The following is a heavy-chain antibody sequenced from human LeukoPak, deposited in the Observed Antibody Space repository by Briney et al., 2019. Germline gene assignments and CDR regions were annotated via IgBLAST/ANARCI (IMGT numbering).Heavy chain of an antibody. D-gene: IGHD4-11*01. V-gene: IGHV1-69*04. CDR1: GGTFSSYA. CDR2: IIPILGIA. J-gene: IGHJ4*02. Sequence: GSSVKVSCKASGGTFSSYAISWVRQAPGQGLEWMGRIIPILGIANYAQKFQGRVTITADKSTSTAYMELSSLRSEDTAVHYCARGAADSSNFDYWGQGTLVTVSS. CDR3: ARGAADSSNFDY.